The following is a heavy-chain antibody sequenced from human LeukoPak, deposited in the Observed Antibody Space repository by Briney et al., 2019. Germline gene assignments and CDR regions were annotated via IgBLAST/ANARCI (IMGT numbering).Heavy chain of an antibody. V-gene: IGHV4-31*03. Sequence: PSETLSLTCTVSGGSISSGAYPWSWIRQHPGEGLEWIGYIYYSGSTYYNPSLKSRVSISVDTSKNQFSLKLSSVTAADTAVCYCARGRGVWGQGTTVTVSS. CDR1: GGSISSGAYP. CDR3: ARGRGV. J-gene: IGHJ6*02. CDR2: IYYSGST.